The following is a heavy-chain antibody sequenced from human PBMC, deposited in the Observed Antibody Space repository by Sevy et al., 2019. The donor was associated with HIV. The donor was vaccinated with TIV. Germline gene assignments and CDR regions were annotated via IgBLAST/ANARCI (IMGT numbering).Heavy chain of an antibody. V-gene: IGHV1-18*01. CDR3: ARDRDYDYIWGTFPYRDY. J-gene: IGHJ4*02. CDR1: GYTFTSYG. Sequence: ASVKVSCKASGYTFTSYGISWVRQAPGQGLEWMGWISAYKGNTNYAQKFQGRVTMTTDTSTFTAYMELRSLRYDDKAVYYCARDRDYDYIWGTFPYRDYWGQGTLVTVSS. D-gene: IGHD3-16*01. CDR2: ISAYKGNT.